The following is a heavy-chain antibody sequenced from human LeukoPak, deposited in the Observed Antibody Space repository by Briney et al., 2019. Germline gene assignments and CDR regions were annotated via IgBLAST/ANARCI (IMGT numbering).Heavy chain of an antibody. CDR1: GGSFSGYY. V-gene: IGHV4-34*01. J-gene: IGHJ3*02. CDR2: INHSGGT. D-gene: IGHD3-22*01. CDR3: ASAMIGVPDDAFDI. Sequence: SETLSLTCAVYGGSFSGYYWSWIRQPPGKGLEWIGEINHSGGTNYNPSLKSRVTISVDTSKNQFSLKLSSVTAADTAVYFCASAMIGVPDDAFDIWGQGAMVTVSS.